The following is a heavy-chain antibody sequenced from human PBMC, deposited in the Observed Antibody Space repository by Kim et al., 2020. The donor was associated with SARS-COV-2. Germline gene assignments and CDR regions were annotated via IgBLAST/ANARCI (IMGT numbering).Heavy chain of an antibody. D-gene: IGHD3-3*01. CDR3: ARGLIGSGVSSYDYGLDV. CDR1: GGSLSDYY. V-gene: IGHV4-34*01. Sequence: SETLSLTCAVYGGSLSDYYWSWIRQPPVKGLEWIGAINHRGSTNYNTSLNSRVTISLDTSKNQFSLILRSVTAADTAVYYCARGLIGSGVSSYDYGLDVWGLGTTVTVSS. CDR2: INHRGST. J-gene: IGHJ6*02.